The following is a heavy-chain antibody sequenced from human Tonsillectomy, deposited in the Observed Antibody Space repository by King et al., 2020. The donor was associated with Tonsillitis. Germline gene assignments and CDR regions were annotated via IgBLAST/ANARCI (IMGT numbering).Heavy chain of an antibody. J-gene: IGHJ2*01. CDR3: ARAPAAPIYWYFDL. V-gene: IGHV4-59*01. CDR2: IYYSGST. D-gene: IGHD6-13*01. CDR1: GGPISSYY. Sequence: QLQESGPGLVKPSETLSLTCTVSGGPISSYYWSWIRQPPGKGLEWIGYIYYSGSTNYNPSLKSRVTISVDTSKNQFSLKLSSVTAADTAVYYCARAPAAPIYWYFDLWGRGTLVTVSS.